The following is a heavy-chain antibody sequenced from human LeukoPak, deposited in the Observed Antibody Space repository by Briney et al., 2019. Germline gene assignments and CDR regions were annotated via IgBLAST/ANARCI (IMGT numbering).Heavy chain of an antibody. CDR3: AKAWSTGYQIDS. Sequence: PGGSLRLSCAASGFTFSSSAMSWVRQAPGKGLEWVAVISYDGSKEYYAASLKGRFTISRDNSKNTVYLQMNSLRAEDTAVYYCAKAWSTGYQIDSWGQGTLVTVSS. CDR2: ISYDGSKE. CDR1: GFTFSSSA. D-gene: IGHD3-22*01. V-gene: IGHV3-30*18. J-gene: IGHJ4*02.